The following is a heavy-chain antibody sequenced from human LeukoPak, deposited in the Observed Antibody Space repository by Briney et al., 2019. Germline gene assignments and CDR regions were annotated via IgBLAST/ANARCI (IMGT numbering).Heavy chain of an antibody. V-gene: IGHV4-39*01. D-gene: IGHD3-10*01. CDR2: IYYSGST. CDR3: ARLMGYYYGSGSPDY. Sequence: SETLSLTCTVSGGSISSSSYYWGWIRQPPGKGLEWIGSIYYSGSTYYNPSLKSRVTISVDTSKNQFSLKLSSVTAADTAVYYCARLMGYYYGSGSPDYWGQGTLVTVSS. CDR1: GGSISSSSYY. J-gene: IGHJ4*02.